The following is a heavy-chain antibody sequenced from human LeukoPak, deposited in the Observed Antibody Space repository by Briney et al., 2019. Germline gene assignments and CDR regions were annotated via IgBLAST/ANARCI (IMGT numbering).Heavy chain of an antibody. CDR2: ISSSSSYI. Sequence: PGGSLRLSCAASGFTFSSYSMNWVRQAPGKGLEWVSSISSSSSYIYYADSVKGRFTISRGNAKNSLYLQMNSLRAEDTAVYYCARDRSYQLLPDAFDIWGQGTMVTVSS. CDR3: ARDRSYQLLPDAFDI. J-gene: IGHJ3*02. V-gene: IGHV3-21*01. CDR1: GFTFSSYS. D-gene: IGHD2-2*01.